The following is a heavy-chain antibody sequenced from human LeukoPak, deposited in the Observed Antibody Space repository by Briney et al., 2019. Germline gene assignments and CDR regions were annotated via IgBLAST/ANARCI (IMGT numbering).Heavy chain of an antibody. CDR2: INPNSGGT. CDR3: ARATAYYYDSSGYSNWFDP. V-gene: IGHV1-2*02. D-gene: IGHD3-22*01. CDR1: GYTFTGYY. Sequence: ASVKVSCKASGYTFTGYYMHWVRQAPGQGLEWMGWINPNSGGTNYAQKFQGRVTMTRDTSISTAYMELSSLRSEDTAVYYCARATAYYYDSSGYSNWFDPWGQGTLVTVSS. J-gene: IGHJ5*02.